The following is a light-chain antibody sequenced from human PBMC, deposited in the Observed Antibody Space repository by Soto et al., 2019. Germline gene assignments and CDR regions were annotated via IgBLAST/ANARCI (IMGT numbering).Light chain of an antibody. CDR3: QLYNTAPPIT. V-gene: IGKV3-20*01. Sequence: EIVLTQSPGTLSLSPGERATLSCRASQSVSSSFLAWYQQKPGQAPRLLSYGASNWASGLPDRFSGSGSGTAFTLTISRLEPVDFAVDYCQLYNTAPPITFVGGTKVEIK. CDR1: QSVSSSF. J-gene: IGKJ4*01. CDR2: GAS.